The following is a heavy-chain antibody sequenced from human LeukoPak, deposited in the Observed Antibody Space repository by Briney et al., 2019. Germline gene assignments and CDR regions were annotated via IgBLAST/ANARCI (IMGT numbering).Heavy chain of an antibody. CDR1: GGSISASNW. D-gene: IGHD3-22*01. V-gene: IGHV4-4*02. CDR3: ARKTYDSSGLTPHPGVFDI. J-gene: IGHJ3*02. CDR2: IYHSGST. Sequence: PSETLSLTCAVSGGSISASNWWNWVRQAPGKGLEWIGEIYHSGSTNYNPSLKSRVTISVDKSKNQFSLNLSSVTVADTAVYYCARKTYDSSGLTPHPGVFDIWGQGTMVTVSS.